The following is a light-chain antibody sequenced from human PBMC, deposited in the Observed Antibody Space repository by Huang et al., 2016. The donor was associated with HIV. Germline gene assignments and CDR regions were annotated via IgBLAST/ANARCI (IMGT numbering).Light chain of an antibody. Sequence: EIVLTQSPGTLSLSPGERATLSCWASQSISSSSLAWYLQKPGQAPTLLIHGASTRATDIPDRFSGSGSGTDFTLTISRLEPEDFAVYYCHQYGSPPFTFGPGTKVDIK. V-gene: IGKV3-20*01. CDR1: QSISSSS. J-gene: IGKJ3*01. CDR3: HQYGSPPFT. CDR2: GAS.